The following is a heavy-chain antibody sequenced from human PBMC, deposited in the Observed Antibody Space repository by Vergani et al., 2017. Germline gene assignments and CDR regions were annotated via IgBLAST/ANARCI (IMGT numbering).Heavy chain of an antibody. J-gene: IGHJ6*02. CDR2: ISGSGGST. CDR3: EKANPRNSGYDYLYYYHAMDV. Sequence: EVQLLESGGDLVQPGGSLRLSCAASGFTFNHYAMNWVRQAPGKGLEWVSVISGSGGSTYYAGSVKGRFTISRNSSNNTLYLQMNSLSAGDTAVYYCEKANPRNSGYDYLYYYHAMDVWGQGTTVTVSS. CDR1: GFTFNHYA. D-gene: IGHD5-12*01. V-gene: IGHV3-23*01.